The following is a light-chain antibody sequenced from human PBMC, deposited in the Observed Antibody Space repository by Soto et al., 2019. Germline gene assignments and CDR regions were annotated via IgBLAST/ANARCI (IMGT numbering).Light chain of an antibody. V-gene: IGKV1-5*03. CDR1: QSISSW. Sequence: DSQMTQYPSTLSASIGDRVTITCRAGQSISSWLAWYQQKPGKAPKLLISKASTLQSGVPPRFSGSGSGTEFALTISSLQPDDFATYYCHQYESYPMTFGGGTKV. CDR3: HQYESYPMT. J-gene: IGKJ4*01. CDR2: KAS.